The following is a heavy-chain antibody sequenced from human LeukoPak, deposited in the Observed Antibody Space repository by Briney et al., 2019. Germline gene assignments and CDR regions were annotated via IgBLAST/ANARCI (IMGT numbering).Heavy chain of an antibody. D-gene: IGHD6-6*01. CDR3: ARGDASMATGFNY. Sequence: GESLKISCQTSGFTFTNYWIGWVRQMPGKGLEWMGIIYPGDSDTKFRPSFRGQVTMSADKSTSTAYLQWGSLKASDTAMYFCARGDASMATGFNYWGQGTLVTVSS. CDR2: IYPGDSDT. V-gene: IGHV5-51*01. J-gene: IGHJ4*01. CDR1: GFTFTNYW.